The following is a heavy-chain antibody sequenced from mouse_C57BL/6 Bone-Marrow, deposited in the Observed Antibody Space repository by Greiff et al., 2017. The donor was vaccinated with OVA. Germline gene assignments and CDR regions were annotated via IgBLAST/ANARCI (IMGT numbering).Heavy chain of an antibody. J-gene: IGHJ2*01. V-gene: IGHV1-81*01. CDR3: ARRYYGSRYYFDY. CDR2: IYPRRGNT. Sequence: QVQLQQSGAELARPGASVKLSCKASGYTFTSYGISWVKQSTGQGLEWIGEIYPRRGNTYYNEKLKGKATLTADKSSSTAYMELRSLTSEDSAVYCCARRYYGSRYYFDYWGQGTTLTVSS. D-gene: IGHD1-1*01. CDR1: GYTFTSYG.